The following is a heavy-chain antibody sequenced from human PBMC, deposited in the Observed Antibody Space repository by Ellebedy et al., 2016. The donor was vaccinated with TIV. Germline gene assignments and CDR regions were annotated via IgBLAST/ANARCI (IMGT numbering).Heavy chain of an antibody. CDR3: AKECCGWTDWAPRTLYYYYYYGMDV. J-gene: IGHJ6*02. V-gene: IGHV3-23*01. D-gene: IGHD6-19*01. CDR2: ISGSGGST. CDR1: GFTFSSYA. Sequence: PGGSLRLSCAASGFTFSSYAMSWVRQAPGKGLEWVSAISGSGGSTYYADSVKGRFTISRDNSKNTLYLQMNSLRAEDTAVYYCAKECCGWTDWAPRTLYYYYYYGMDVWGQGTTVTVSS.